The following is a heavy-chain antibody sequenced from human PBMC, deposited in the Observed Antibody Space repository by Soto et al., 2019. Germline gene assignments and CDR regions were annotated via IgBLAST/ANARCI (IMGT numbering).Heavy chain of an antibody. Sequence: EVQLLESGGGLVQPGGSLRLSCAASGFSFNTYAMSWVRQARGKGPEWVSTVSASGGSTYSADSVKGRFTISRDNSKNTAHLQMNSLRAEDTAVYYCAKTMGDCSGGSCYGAYSMDVWGQGITVTVSS. CDR2: VSASGGST. D-gene: IGHD2-15*01. CDR1: GFSFNTYA. CDR3: AKTMGDCSGGSCYGAYSMDV. V-gene: IGHV3-23*01. J-gene: IGHJ6*02.